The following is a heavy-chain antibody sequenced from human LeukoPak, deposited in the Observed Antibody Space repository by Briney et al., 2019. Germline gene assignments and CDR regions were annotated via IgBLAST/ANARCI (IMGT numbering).Heavy chain of an antibody. CDR3: ARAYSSSSGGGMDV. Sequence: SVKVSCKVSGYTLTELSMHWVRQAPGKGLEWMGRIIPILGIANYAQKFQGRVTITADKSTSTAYMELSSLRSEDTAVYYCARAYSSSSGGGMDVWGQGTTVTVSS. CDR1: GYTLTELS. J-gene: IGHJ6*02. V-gene: IGHV1-69*04. D-gene: IGHD6-6*01. CDR2: IIPILGIA.